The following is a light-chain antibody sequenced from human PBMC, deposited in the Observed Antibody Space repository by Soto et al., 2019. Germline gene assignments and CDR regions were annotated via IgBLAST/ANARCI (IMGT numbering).Light chain of an antibody. CDR2: GAS. CDR3: QHYNNWPPTWT. V-gene: IGKV3-15*01. CDR1: QSVTSN. J-gene: IGKJ1*01. Sequence: EIVMTQSPATLSVSPGERATLSCRASQSVTSNLAWYLQKPGQAPRLLIYGASIRATGIPARFSGSGSGTDFTLTISSLQSEDFAVYYCQHYNNWPPTWTFGQGTKVEIK.